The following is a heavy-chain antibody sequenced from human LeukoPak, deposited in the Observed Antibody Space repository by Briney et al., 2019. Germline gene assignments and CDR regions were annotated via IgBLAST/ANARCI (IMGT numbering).Heavy chain of an antibody. Sequence: PGGSLRLSCAASGFTFSSYAMSWVRQAPGKGLEWVSAISGSGGSTYYADSVKGRFTISRDNSKNTLYLQMNSLRAEDTAVYYCAILGYYDSSLPLTGLDYWGQGTLVTVSS. D-gene: IGHD3-22*01. V-gene: IGHV3-23*01. J-gene: IGHJ4*02. CDR2: ISGSGGST. CDR3: AILGYYDSSLPLTGLDY. CDR1: GFTFSSYA.